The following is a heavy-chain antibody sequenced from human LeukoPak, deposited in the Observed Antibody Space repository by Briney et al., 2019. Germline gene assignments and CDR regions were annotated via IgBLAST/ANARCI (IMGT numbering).Heavy chain of an antibody. D-gene: IGHD3-22*01. CDR2: IYYSGST. Sequence: SETLSLTCTGSGGSISSYYWSWLRQPPGKGLEWFGYIYYSGSTNYNPSLKSRVTISVDTSKNQFSLKLSSVTAADTAVYYCARADSSGYYDWGYYFDYWGQGTLVTVSS. CDR3: ARADSSGYYDWGYYFDY. V-gene: IGHV4-59*08. J-gene: IGHJ4*02. CDR1: GGSISSYY.